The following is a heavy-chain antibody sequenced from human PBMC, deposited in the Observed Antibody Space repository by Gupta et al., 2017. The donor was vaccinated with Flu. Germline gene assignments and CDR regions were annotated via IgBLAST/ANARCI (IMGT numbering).Heavy chain of an antibody. D-gene: IGHD2-2*01. CDR1: GFSLSNARMG. CDR3: ARMVVPAASYYYYYGMDV. CDR2: IFSNDEK. V-gene: IGHV2-26*01. Sequence: QVTLKESGPVLVKPTETLTLTCTVSGFSLSNARMGVSWIRQPPGKALEWLAHIFSNDEKSYSTSLKSRLTISKDTSKSQVVLTMTKMDPVDTATYYCARMVVPAASYYYYYGMDVWGQGTTVTVSS. J-gene: IGHJ6*02.